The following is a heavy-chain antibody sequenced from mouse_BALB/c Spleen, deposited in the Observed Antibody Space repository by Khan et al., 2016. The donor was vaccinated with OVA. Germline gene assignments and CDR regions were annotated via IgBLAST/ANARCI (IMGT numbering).Heavy chain of an antibody. Sequence: LVESGGGLVKPGGSLKLSCAASGFTFSDYYMYWVRQTPEKRLEWVATISDGGSYTYYPDSVKGRFTISRDDAKNNLYLQMSSLKSEDTAMYYCARGYYGDPFAYWGQGTLVTVSA. V-gene: IGHV5-4*02. J-gene: IGHJ3*01. CDR1: GFTFSDYY. CDR3: ARGYYGDPFAY. CDR2: ISDGGSYT. D-gene: IGHD2-13*01.